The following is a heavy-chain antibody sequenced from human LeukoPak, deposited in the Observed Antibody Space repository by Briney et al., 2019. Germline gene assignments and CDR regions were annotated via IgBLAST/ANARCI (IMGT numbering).Heavy chain of an antibody. D-gene: IGHD3-9*01. Sequence: SGPTLVKPTQTLTLTCTFSGFSLSTSGVGVGWIRQPPGKALEWLALIYWNDDKRYSPSLKSRLTITKDTSKNQVVLTMTNMDPVDTATYYCAHSRGRTYYDILTGYPIGPQTPDYWGQGTLVTVSS. CDR2: IYWNDDK. J-gene: IGHJ4*02. V-gene: IGHV2-5*01. CDR1: GFSLSTSGVG. CDR3: AHSRGRTYYDILTGYPIGPQTPDY.